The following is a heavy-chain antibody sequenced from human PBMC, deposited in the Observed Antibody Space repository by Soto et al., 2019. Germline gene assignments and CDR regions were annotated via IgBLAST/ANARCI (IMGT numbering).Heavy chain of an antibody. V-gene: IGHV3-30*04. CDR1: GFTFSRYA. CDR3: ARDYRSRYDFGDVAY. J-gene: IGHJ4*02. Sequence: QVQLVESGGGVVRPGRSLRLSCAASGFTFSRYAMHWVRQAPGKGLEWVAVISHEGSNRYSAESVRGRFTVSRDNSKNTLYLPMDSLRPEDTAVYYCARDYRSRYDFGDVAYWGQGTLVTVSS. D-gene: IGHD2-21*01. CDR2: ISHEGSNR.